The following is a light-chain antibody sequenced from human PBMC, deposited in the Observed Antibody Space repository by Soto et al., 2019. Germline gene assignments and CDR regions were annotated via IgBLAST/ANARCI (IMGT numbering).Light chain of an antibody. CDR3: QQYNDWPFT. CDR2: GVS. V-gene: IGKV3-15*01. CDR1: QSVSVN. Sequence: EIVMTQSPCTLSGSPGERCTLSCRASQSVSVNLAWYQQKPGQAPRLLIYGVSTRATGIPARFSGSESGTEFTLTISSLQSEDFAVYYCQQYNDWPFTFGPGTKVDIK. J-gene: IGKJ3*01.